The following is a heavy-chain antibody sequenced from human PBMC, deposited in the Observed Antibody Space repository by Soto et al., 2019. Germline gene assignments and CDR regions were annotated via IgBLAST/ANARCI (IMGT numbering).Heavy chain of an antibody. D-gene: IGHD2-21*02. J-gene: IGHJ4*02. CDR1: GYTFTSYD. CDR2: MNPNSGNT. Sequence: QVQLVQSGAEVKKPGASVKVSCKASGYTFTSYDINWVRQATGQGLEWMGWMNPNSGNTGYAQKYQGRVTMTRNASLSTASMELSSLRSEDTAVYYCAGERGSVTASDWGQGTLVTVCS. V-gene: IGHV1-8*01. CDR3: AGERGSVTASD.